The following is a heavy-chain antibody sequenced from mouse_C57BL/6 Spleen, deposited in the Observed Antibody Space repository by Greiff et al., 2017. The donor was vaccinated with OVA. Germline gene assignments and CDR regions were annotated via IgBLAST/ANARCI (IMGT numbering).Heavy chain of an antibody. V-gene: IGHV1-50*01. J-gene: IGHJ2*01. CDR2: IDPSDSNT. Sequence: QVQLQQPGAELVKPGASVKLSCKASGYTFTSYWMPWVKQRPGQGLEWIGEIDPSDSNTNYNQKFKGKATLTVDTSSSTAYMQLSSLTSEDSSVYYCATRTGPYYFDYWGQGTTLTVSS. CDR3: ATRTGPYYFDY. D-gene: IGHD4-1*01. CDR1: GYTFTSYW.